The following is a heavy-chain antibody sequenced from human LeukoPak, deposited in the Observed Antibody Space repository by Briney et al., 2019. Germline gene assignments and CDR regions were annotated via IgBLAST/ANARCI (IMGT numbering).Heavy chain of an antibody. J-gene: IGHJ4*02. CDR3: ARSLPSETYYDILTGDLDY. Sequence: GGSLRLSCAASGFTFSSYAMSWVRQAPGKGLEWVSAISGSGGSTYYADSVKGRFTISRDNAKNSLYLQMNSLRAEDTAVYYCARSLPSETYYDILTGDLDYWGQGTLVTVSS. V-gene: IGHV3-23*01. CDR2: ISGSGGST. CDR1: GFTFSSYA. D-gene: IGHD3-9*01.